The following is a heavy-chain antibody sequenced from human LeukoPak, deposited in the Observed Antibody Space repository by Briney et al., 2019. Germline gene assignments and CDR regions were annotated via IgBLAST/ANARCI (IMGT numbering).Heavy chain of an antibody. CDR2: IYPGDSDT. J-gene: IGHJ1*01. Sequence: RGESLKISCKGSGYRFTSYWIGWVRQMPGKGLEGMWIIYPGDSDTRYSPSFQGQVTISADKSISTAYLQWSSLKASDTAMYYCARYYGGNHDQYFQHWGQGTLVIVSS. D-gene: IGHD4-23*01. CDR3: ARYYGGNHDQYFQH. V-gene: IGHV5-51*01. CDR1: GYRFTSYW.